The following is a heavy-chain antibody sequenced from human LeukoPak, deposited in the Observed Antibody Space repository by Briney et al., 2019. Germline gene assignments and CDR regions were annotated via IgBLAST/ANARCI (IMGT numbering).Heavy chain of an antibody. J-gene: IGHJ4*02. CDR1: GYTFTSYG. V-gene: IGHV1-2*02. CDR2: INPNSGGT. CDR3: ASAGYYYGSGSYPDY. Sequence: ASVKVSCKVSGYTFTSYGISWVRQAPGQGLEWMGWINPNSGGTNYAQKFQGRVTMTRDTSISTAYMELSRLRSDDTAVYYCASAGYYYGSGSYPDYWGQGTLVTVSS. D-gene: IGHD3-10*01.